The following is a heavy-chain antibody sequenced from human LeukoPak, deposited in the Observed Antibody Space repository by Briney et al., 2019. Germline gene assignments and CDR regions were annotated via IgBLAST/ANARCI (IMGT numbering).Heavy chain of an antibody. V-gene: IGHV3-11*01. CDR2: ISSSGSTI. Sequence: PGGSLRLSCAASGFTFSDYYMSWIRQAPGKGLEWVSYISSSGSTIYYADSVKGRFTISRDNAKNSLYLQMNSLRAEDTAVYYRASATYYDFWSGYSHDYWGQGTLVTVSS. CDR3: ASATYYDFWSGYSHDY. CDR1: GFTFSDYY. J-gene: IGHJ4*02. D-gene: IGHD3-3*01.